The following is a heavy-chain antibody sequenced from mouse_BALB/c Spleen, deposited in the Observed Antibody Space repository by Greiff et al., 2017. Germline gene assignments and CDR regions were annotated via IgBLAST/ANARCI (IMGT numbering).Heavy chain of an antibody. J-gene: IGHJ1*01. CDR3: TRLYGNYVDWYFDV. Sequence: EVQRVESGGGLVQPGGSMKLSCVASGFTFSNYWMNWVRQSPEKGLEWVAEIRLKSNNYATHYAESVKGRFTISRDDSKSSVYLQMNNLRAEDTGIYYCTRLYGNYVDWYFDVWGAGTTVTVSS. D-gene: IGHD2-1*01. V-gene: IGHV6-6*02. CDR2: IRLKSNNYAT. CDR1: GFTFSNYW.